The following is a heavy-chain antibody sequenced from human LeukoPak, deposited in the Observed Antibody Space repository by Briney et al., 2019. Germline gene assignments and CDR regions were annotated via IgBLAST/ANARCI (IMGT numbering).Heavy chain of an antibody. CDR3: ARRAKSGSKRYSSSWYDY. V-gene: IGHV4-61*02. J-gene: IGHJ4*02. D-gene: IGHD6-13*01. CDR1: GASISSGSYF. CDR2: IYTSGST. Sequence: PSETLSLTCTVSGASISSGSYFWSWIRQPAGKGLEWIGRIYTSGSTSYNPSLKSRVTMSVDTSRNQFSLKLSSVTAADTAVYYCARRAKSGSKRYSSSWYDYWGQGTLVTVSS.